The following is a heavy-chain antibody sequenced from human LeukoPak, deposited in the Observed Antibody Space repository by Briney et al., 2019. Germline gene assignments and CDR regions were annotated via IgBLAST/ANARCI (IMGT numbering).Heavy chain of an antibody. D-gene: IGHD3-10*01. CDR3: ARDDTMVRGVDY. J-gene: IGHJ4*02. V-gene: IGHV1-24*01. Sequence: ASVKVSCKVSGYTLTELSMHWVRQAPGKGLEWMGGFDPEDGETIYAQKFQGRVTMTRDTSTSTVYMELSSLRSEDTAVYYCARDDTMVRGVDYWGQGTLVTVSS. CDR2: FDPEDGET. CDR1: GYTLTELS.